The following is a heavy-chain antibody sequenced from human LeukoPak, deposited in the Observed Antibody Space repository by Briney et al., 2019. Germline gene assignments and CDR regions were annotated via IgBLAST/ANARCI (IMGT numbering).Heavy chain of an antibody. CDR1: GFSFSSDA. Sequence: GGSLRLSCAASGFSFSSDAMHWVRQAPGKGLEWVAVISYDGSNKYHADSVKGRFTISRDNSKNTLYLQMNSLRAEDTAVYYCARDLLFDFWPGANDAFDIWGQGTMVTVSS. J-gene: IGHJ3*02. CDR3: ARDLLFDFWPGANDAFDI. CDR2: ISYDGSNK. D-gene: IGHD3-3*01. V-gene: IGHV3-30-3*01.